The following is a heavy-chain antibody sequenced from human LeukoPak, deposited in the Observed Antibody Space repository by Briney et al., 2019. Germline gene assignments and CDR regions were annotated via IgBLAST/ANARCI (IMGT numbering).Heavy chain of an antibody. CDR2: IIPILGIA. Sequence: SVKVSCKASGGTFSSYAISWVRQAPGQGLEWMGRIIPILGIANYAQQFQGRVTITADKSTSTAYMELSSLRSEDTAVYYCAREAEYYYDSSGPYGWFDPWGQGTLVTVSS. J-gene: IGHJ5*02. CDR3: AREAEYYYDSSGPYGWFDP. D-gene: IGHD3-22*01. CDR1: GGTFSSYA. V-gene: IGHV1-69*04.